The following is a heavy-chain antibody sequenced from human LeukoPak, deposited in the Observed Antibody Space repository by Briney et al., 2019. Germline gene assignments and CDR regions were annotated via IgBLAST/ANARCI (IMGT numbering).Heavy chain of an antibody. J-gene: IGHJ6*03. CDR2: IIPIFGTA. Sequence: ASVKVSCTASGGTFSSYAISWVRQAPGHGLEWMGGIIPIFGTANYAQKFQGRVTITADESTSTAYMELSSLRSEDTAVYYCARAIEQQLVYYMDVWGKGTTVTVSS. D-gene: IGHD6-13*01. V-gene: IGHV1-69*13. CDR3: ARAIEQQLVYYMDV. CDR1: GGTFSSYA.